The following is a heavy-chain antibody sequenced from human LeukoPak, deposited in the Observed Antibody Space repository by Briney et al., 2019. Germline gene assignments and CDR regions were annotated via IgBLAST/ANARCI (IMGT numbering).Heavy chain of an antibody. V-gene: IGHV3-30*02. CDR2: LRYDGSNK. Sequence: PGGSLRLSCAASGFTFIRNGMHWVRQAPGKGLEWVAFLRYDGSNKYYADSVMGRFTISRDNSKDTLYLQMNSIRTEDTAVYYCARDDPHYDILTGYYPIDYWGQGTLVTVSS. CDR3: ARDDPHYDILTGYYPIDY. D-gene: IGHD3-9*01. CDR1: GFTFIRNG. J-gene: IGHJ4*02.